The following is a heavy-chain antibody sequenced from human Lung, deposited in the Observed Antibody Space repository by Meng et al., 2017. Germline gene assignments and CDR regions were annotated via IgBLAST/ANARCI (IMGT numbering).Heavy chain of an antibody. D-gene: IGHD2-15*01. Sequence: EVQLVESGGGLVKPGGALRLSCAASGFTFSRYSMNWVRQAPGKGLEWVSSISSNSAYADSVKGRFTISRDKAKNSLYLQMNSLRAEDTAVYYCARGRVVVAATPSDYWGQGTLVTVSS. J-gene: IGHJ4*02. CDR3: ARGRVVVAATPSDY. CDR1: GFTFSRYS. V-gene: IGHV3-21*01. CDR2: ISSNSA.